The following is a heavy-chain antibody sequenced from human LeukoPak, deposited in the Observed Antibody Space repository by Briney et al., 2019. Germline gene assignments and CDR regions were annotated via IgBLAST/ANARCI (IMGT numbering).Heavy chain of an antibody. D-gene: IGHD1-26*01. CDR1: GFTFSSYS. CDR2: ISSSSTI. J-gene: IGHJ4*02. V-gene: IGHV3-48*04. Sequence: GGSLRLSCAASGFTFSSYSMNWVRQAPGKGLEWVSYISSSSTIYYADSVKGRFTISRDNAKNSLYLQMNSLRAEDTAVYYCARDQGGSDYWGQGTLVTVSS. CDR3: ARDQGGSDY.